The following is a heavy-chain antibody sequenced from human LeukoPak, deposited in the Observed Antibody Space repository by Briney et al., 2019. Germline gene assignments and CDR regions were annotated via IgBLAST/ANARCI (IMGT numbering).Heavy chain of an antibody. D-gene: IGHD6-19*01. CDR2: ISSSSSYI. V-gene: IGHV3-21*01. CDR1: GFTFSTYS. J-gene: IGHJ5*02. CDR3: ARALLIAVAGNNWFDP. Sequence: GGSLRLSCAASGFTFSTYSMNWVRQAPGKGLEWVSSISSSSSYIYYADSVRGRFTISRDNAKNSLFLQMNSLRAEDTAVYYCARALLIAVAGNNWFDPWGQGTLVTVSS.